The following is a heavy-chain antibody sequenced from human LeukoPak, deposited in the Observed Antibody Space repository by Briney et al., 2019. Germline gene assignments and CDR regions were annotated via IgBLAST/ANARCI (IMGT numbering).Heavy chain of an antibody. CDR1: GFTFSSYA. Sequence: GGSLRLSCAASGFTFSSYAMHWVRQAPGKGLEWVAVISYDGSNKYYADSVKGRFTISRDNSKNTLYLQMNSLRAEDTAVYYCARDSFGEAPHVRPQEHNWFDPWGQGTLVTVSS. D-gene: IGHD2/OR15-2a*01. CDR2: ISYDGSNK. J-gene: IGHJ5*02. V-gene: IGHV3-30-3*01. CDR3: ARDSFGEAPHVRPQEHNWFDP.